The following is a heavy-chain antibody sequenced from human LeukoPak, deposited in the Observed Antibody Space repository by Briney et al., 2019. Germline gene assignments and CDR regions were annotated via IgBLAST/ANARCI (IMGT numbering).Heavy chain of an antibody. V-gene: IGHV3-33*01. Sequence: PGGSLRLSCAASGFTFSSYGMHWIRQAPGKGLEWVAVIWYDGSNKYYADSVKGRFTISRDNSKNTLYLQMNSLRAEDTAVYYCASQRRTLRYFSTPPDYWGQGTLVTVSS. CDR3: ASQRRTLRYFSTPPDY. D-gene: IGHD3-9*01. J-gene: IGHJ4*02. CDR2: IWYDGSNK. CDR1: GFTFSSYG.